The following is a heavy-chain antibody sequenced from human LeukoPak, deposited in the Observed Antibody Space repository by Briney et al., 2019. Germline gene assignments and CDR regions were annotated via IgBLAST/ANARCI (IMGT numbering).Heavy chain of an antibody. CDR1: GFTFSNYA. V-gene: IGHV3-23*01. J-gene: IGHJ6*02. Sequence: GGFLRLSCAASGFTFSNYAMSWVRQAPGKGLEWVSIIGASGSSTYYADSVKGRFTISRDNAKNTLWLQMNSLRAEDTAVYYCAKGVTTVRIYYHGMDVWGQGTTVTVSS. CDR2: IGASGSST. D-gene: IGHD4-17*01. CDR3: AKGVTTVRIYYHGMDV.